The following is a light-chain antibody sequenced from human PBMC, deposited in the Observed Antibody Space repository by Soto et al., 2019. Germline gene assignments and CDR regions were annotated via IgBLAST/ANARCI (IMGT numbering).Light chain of an antibody. CDR2: GNT. V-gene: IGLV1-40*01. Sequence: QSVLTQPPSVSGAPGQRVTLSCTGSSSNIGAGYDVHWYQQLPGRAPKPLIYGNTNRPSGVPDRFSGSKPGTSASLAITGLQAEDEADYYCLSFDSSLSVVFGGGTKLTVL. CDR1: SSNIGAGYD. CDR3: LSFDSSLSVV. J-gene: IGLJ2*01.